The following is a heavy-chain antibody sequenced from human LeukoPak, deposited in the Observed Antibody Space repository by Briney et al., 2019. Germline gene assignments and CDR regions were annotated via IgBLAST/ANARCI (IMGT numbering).Heavy chain of an antibody. Sequence: GGSLRLSCAASGFTFSSYAMSWVRQAPGKGLEWVSAISGSGGGTYYADSVKGRFTISRDNSKNTLYLQMNSLRAEDTAVYYCAKQSSRILDYFDYWRRGTLVTVSS. V-gene: IGHV3-23*01. D-gene: IGHD6-13*01. CDR3: AKQSSRILDYFDY. J-gene: IGHJ4*02. CDR1: GFTFSSYA. CDR2: ISGSGGGT.